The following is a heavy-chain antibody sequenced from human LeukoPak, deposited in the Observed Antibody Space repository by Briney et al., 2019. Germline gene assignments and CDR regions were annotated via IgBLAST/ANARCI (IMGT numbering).Heavy chain of an antibody. V-gene: IGHV3-30*03. Sequence: GGSLRLSCAASGFTFSSYGIHWVRQAPGKGLEWVAVISHEGSYQNYADSVKGRFTISRDNSKNMVFLQMNSLNAEDTAVYYCARTREQWQVLDYWGQGTLVTVSS. CDR1: GFTFSSYG. CDR2: ISHEGSYQ. J-gene: IGHJ4*02. CDR3: ARTREQWQVLDY. D-gene: IGHD6-19*01.